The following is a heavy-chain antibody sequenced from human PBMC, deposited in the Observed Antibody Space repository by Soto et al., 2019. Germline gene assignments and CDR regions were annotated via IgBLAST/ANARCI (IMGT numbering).Heavy chain of an antibody. CDR3: ARHKTTMLTVVSAFDP. V-gene: IGHV4-30-4*01. Sequence: SETLSLTCTVSGGSISSGDYYWSWIRQPPGKGLEWIGYIYYSGSTYYNPSLKSRVTISVDTSKNHFSLKLSSVTAADTAVYYCARHKTTMLTVVSAFDPWGQGTRVTVSS. D-gene: IGHD3-22*01. J-gene: IGHJ5*02. CDR1: GGSISSGDYY. CDR2: IYYSGST.